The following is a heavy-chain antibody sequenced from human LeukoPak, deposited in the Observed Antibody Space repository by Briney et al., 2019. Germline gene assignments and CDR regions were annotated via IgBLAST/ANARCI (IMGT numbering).Heavy chain of an antibody. CDR2: INPNNGGT. CDR3: ARGRRFDP. V-gene: IGHV1-2*02. Sequence: ASVKVSCKASGYTFTGYYMHWVRQAPGQGLEWMGWINPNNGGTNYAQKFQVRVTMTRDTSISTAYMELSSLTSDDTAVYYCARGRRFDPWGQGTLVTVSS. J-gene: IGHJ5*02. CDR1: GYTFTGYY.